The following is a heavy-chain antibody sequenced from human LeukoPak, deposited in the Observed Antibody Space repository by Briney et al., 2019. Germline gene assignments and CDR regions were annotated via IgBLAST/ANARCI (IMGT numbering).Heavy chain of an antibody. V-gene: IGHV3-23*01. CDR2: ISDSGGST. J-gene: IGHJ3*02. CDR3: ARHLVPTAMLTAFDI. Sequence: PGGSLRLSCAASGFTFNSYAMGWVGQAPGKGLECVSVISDSGGSTYYADSEKGRFTISRDNSKNTLYLQMNSLIAEDTAVYYCARHLVPTAMLTAFDIWGQGTMVTVSS. CDR1: GFTFNSYA. D-gene: IGHD2-2*01.